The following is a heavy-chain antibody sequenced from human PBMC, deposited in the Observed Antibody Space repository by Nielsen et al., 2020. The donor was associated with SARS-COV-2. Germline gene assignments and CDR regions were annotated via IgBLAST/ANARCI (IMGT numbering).Heavy chain of an antibody. V-gene: IGHV4-39*01. D-gene: IGHD5-18*01. CDR2: IYYSGST. J-gene: IGHJ4*02. Sequence: SETLSLTCTVSGGSISSGGYYWSWIRQHPGKGLEWIGSIYYSGSTYYNPSLKSRVTISVDTSKNQFSLKLSSVTAADTAVYYCARHPGRIQLWLNYWGQGTLVTVSS. CDR1: GGSISSGGYY. CDR3: ARHPGRIQLWLNY.